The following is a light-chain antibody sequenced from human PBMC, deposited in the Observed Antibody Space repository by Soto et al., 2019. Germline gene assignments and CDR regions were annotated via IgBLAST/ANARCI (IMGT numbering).Light chain of an antibody. J-gene: IGKJ1*01. CDR3: QQYNNWPRT. Sequence: EIVMTQSPATLSVSPGERATLSCRASQSVSSNLAWYQQKPGQAPRLVIYGASTRATGIPARFSGSGSGTELTITISSLQSEDFEVYYCQQYNNWPRTFGQGTKVDIK. CDR2: GAS. V-gene: IGKV3-15*01. CDR1: QSVSSN.